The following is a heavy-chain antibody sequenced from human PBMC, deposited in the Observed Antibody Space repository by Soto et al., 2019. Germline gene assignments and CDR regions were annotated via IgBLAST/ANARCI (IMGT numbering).Heavy chain of an antibody. D-gene: IGHD2-21*02. J-gene: IGHJ6*02. V-gene: IGHV3-30-3*01. Sequence: QVQLVESGGGVVQPGRSLRLSCAASGFTFSSYAIHWVRQAPGKGLEWVAIISYDGSNKYYADSVKGRFTISRDNSKNPLYLQMNSLSAEDKAVYYCARALVPLQLLTEGSYYYYGMDVWGQGTTVIVSS. CDR1: GFTFSSYA. CDR2: ISYDGSNK. CDR3: ARALVPLQLLTEGSYYYYGMDV.